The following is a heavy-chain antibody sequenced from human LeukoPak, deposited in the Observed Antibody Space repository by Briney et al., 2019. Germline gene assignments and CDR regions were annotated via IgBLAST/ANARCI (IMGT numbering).Heavy chain of an antibody. J-gene: IGHJ4*02. Sequence: ASVKVSCKASGNTFTDHYMHWVRQAPGQGLEWMGWIKPNSGGTNYAQTFQGRVTMTRDTSISTAYMELSRLRSDDTAVYYCATLAADFDYWGQGTLVTVSS. V-gene: IGHV1-2*02. CDR3: ATLAADFDY. D-gene: IGHD6-13*01. CDR2: IKPNSGGT. CDR1: GNTFTDHY.